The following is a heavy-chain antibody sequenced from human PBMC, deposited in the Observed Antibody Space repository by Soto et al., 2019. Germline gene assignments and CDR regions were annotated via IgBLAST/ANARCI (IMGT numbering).Heavy chain of an antibody. J-gene: IGHJ4*02. CDR3: ARVWGDGYNWGLFEY. CDR2: IYYSGST. D-gene: IGHD5-12*01. CDR1: GVSISSGGYY. Sequence: PSETLSLTCTVSGVSISSGGYYWSWIRQHPGNGLDWIGYIYYSGSTYYNPSLKSRVTISVDTSKNQFSLKLSSVTAADTAVYYCARVWGDGYNWGLFEYWAQATLVTVS. V-gene: IGHV4-31*03.